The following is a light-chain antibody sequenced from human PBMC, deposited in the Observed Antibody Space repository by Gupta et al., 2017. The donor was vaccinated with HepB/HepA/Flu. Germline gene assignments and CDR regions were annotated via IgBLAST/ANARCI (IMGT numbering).Light chain of an antibody. CDR2: WAS. J-gene: IGKJ1*01. Sequence: DIVMTQSPDSLAVSLGERATINCKSSQRVLYSSNNKNYLAWYLQKPGQPPKLLIYWASTRESGVPDRFSGSGSGTDFTLTISSLQAEDVAVYYCQQYYSTPRTFGQGTKVEIK. V-gene: IGKV4-1*01. CDR3: QQYYSTPRT. CDR1: QRVLYSSNNKNY.